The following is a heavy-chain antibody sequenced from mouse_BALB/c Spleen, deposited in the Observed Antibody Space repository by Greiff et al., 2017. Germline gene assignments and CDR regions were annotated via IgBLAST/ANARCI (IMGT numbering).Heavy chain of an antibody. V-gene: IGHV1S56*01. CDR1: GYTFTSYY. J-gene: IGHJ2*01. Sequence: QVQLKESGPELVKPGASVRISCKASGYTFTSYYIHWVKQRPGQGLEWIGCIYPGNVNTKYNEKFKGKATLTADKSSSTAYMQLSSLTSEDSAVYFCARGGNYGSSYYFDYWGQGTTLTVSS. D-gene: IGHD1-1*01. CDR2: IYPGNVNT. CDR3: ARGGNYGSSYYFDY.